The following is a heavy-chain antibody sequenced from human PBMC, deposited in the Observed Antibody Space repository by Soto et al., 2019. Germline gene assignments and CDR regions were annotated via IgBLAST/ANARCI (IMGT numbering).Heavy chain of an antibody. CDR3: AKTEADY. Sequence: GGSPRLSCAAYGFTFISYGMNWVRQAQGKGLEWVAVISYDGSNKYYADSVKGRFTISRDNSKNTLYMQMNSLRAEDTAVYYCAKTEADYWGQGP. V-gene: IGHV3-30*18. CDR2: ISYDGSNK. J-gene: IGHJ4*02. CDR1: GFTFISYG.